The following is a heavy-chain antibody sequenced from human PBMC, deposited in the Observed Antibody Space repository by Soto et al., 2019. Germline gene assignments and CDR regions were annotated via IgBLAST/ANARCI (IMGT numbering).Heavy chain of an antibody. CDR2: IIPILGIA. J-gene: IGHJ4*02. Sequence: ASVKVSCKASGGTFSSYTISWVRQAPGQGLEWMGRIIPILGIANYAQKFQGRVTITAEKSTSTAYMELSSLRSEDTAVYYCAREDWDGYGPPTSLTTGATSLCYWGQGTLVTVSS. CDR1: GGTFSSYT. CDR3: AREDWDGYGPPTSLTTGATSLCY. V-gene: IGHV1-69*04. D-gene: IGHD3-9*01.